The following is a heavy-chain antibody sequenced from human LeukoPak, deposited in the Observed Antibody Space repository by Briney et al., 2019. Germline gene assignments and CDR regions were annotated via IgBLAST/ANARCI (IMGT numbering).Heavy chain of an antibody. V-gene: IGHV4-61*01. CDR1: GYSISSGYY. Sequence: SETLSLTCAVSGYSISSGYYWSWIRQPPGKGLEWIGYIYYSGSTNYNPSLKSRVTISVDTSKNQFSLKLSSVTAADTAVYYCARSTYYDFWSGLVYYMDVWGKGTTVTVSS. D-gene: IGHD3-3*01. CDR3: ARSTYYDFWSGLVYYMDV. CDR2: IYYSGST. J-gene: IGHJ6*03.